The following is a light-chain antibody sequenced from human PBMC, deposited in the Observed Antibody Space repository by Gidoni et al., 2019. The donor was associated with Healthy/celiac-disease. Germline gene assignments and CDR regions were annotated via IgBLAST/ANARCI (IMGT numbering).Light chain of an antibody. CDR3: QHPRT. CDR2: KAS. Sequence: DIQMTQSPSTLSASVGDRVTITCRASQSISSWLAWYQQKPGKAPKLLIYKASSLESGVPSRFSGSGSGTEFTLTISSLQPDDFATYYCQHPRTFGQGTKVEIK. V-gene: IGKV1-5*03. J-gene: IGKJ1*01. CDR1: QSISSW.